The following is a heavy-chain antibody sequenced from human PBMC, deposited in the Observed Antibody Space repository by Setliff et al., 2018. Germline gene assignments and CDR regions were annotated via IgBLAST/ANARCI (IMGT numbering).Heavy chain of an antibody. D-gene: IGHD5-12*01. CDR3: VRGPGPSVVVAMPFDR. J-gene: IGHJ4*02. CDR1: GGSIRNYY. Sequence: TLSLTCTVSGGSIRNYYWSWIRQPPGKGLEWIGYIYYSGNNNYNPSLKIRFTLSVDTSKNQFSLKLSSVTAADTAVYYCVRGPGPSVVVAMPFDRWGQGTLVTVSS. CDR2: IYYSGNN. V-gene: IGHV4-59*08.